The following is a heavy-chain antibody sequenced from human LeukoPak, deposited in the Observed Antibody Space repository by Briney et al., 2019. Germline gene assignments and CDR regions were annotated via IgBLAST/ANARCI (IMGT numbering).Heavy chain of an antibody. J-gene: IGHJ5*02. Sequence: SVKLSCKASGGTFSSYAISWVRQAPGQGLEWMGGIIPIFGTANYAQKFQGRVTITTDESTSTAYMELSSLRSEDTAVYYCASQWFGELKVNWFDPWGQGTLVTVSS. V-gene: IGHV1-69*05. D-gene: IGHD3-10*01. CDR2: IIPIFGTA. CDR1: GGTFSSYA. CDR3: ASQWFGELKVNWFDP.